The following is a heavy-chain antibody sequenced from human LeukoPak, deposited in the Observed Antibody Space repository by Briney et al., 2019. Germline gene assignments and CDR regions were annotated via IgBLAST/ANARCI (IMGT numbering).Heavy chain of an antibody. CDR1: GYTFTSYY. CDR2: INPSGGST. V-gene: IGHV1-46*01. J-gene: IGHJ5*02. D-gene: IGHD6-19*01. CDR3: ATSSGWFEGFDP. Sequence: ASAKVSCKASGYTFTSYYMHWVRQAPEQGLEWMGIINPSGGSTSYAQKFQGRVTMTRDTSTSTVYMELSSLRSEDTAVYYCATSSGWFEGFDPWGQGTLVTVSS.